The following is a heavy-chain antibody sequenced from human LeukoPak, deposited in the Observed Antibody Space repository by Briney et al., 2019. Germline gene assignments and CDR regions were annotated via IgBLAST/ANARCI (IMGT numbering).Heavy chain of an antibody. Sequence: SETLSLTCAVSGGSISSNAYSWSWIRQPPGKGLEWIGEINHSGSTNYTPSLKSRVTISVDTSKNQFSLKLSSVTAADTAVYYCARGRLGPDYWGQGTLVTVSS. CDR3: ARGRLGPDY. CDR1: GGSISSNAYS. CDR2: INHSGST. V-gene: IGHV4-30-2*01. D-gene: IGHD3-9*01. J-gene: IGHJ4*02.